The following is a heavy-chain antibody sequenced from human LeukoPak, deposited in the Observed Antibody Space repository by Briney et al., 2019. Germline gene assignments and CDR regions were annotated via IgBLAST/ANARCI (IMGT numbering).Heavy chain of an antibody. J-gene: IGHJ4*02. V-gene: IGHV3-7*01. CDR3: ARSER. CDR1: GVTFNSPSW. Sequence: AGGSLRLSCAGSGVTFNSPSWMSWVRQAPGKGLEWVANINADGSRKYYVDSVKGRFTISKDNAKKSLYLEMNSLTAEDTAVYYCARSERWGQGTLVTVSS. CDR2: INADGSRK.